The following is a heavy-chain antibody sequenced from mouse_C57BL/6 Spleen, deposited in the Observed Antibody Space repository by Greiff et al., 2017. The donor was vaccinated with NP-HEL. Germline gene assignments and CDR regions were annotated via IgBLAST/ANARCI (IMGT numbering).Heavy chain of an antibody. CDR3: ARSLYDYDAVWYFDV. V-gene: IGHV1-7*01. J-gene: IGHJ1*03. CDR2: INPSSGYT. D-gene: IGHD2-4*01. Sequence: QVHVKQSGAELAKPGASVKLSCKASGYTFTSYWMHWVKQRPGQGLEWIGYINPSSGYTKYNQKFKDKATLTADKSSSTAYMQLSSLTYEDSAVYYCARSLYDYDAVWYFDVWGTGTTVTVSS. CDR1: GYTFTSYW.